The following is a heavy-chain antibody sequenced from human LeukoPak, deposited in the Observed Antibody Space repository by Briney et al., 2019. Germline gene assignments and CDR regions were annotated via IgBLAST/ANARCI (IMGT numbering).Heavy chain of an antibody. V-gene: IGHV3-9*01. CDR1: GCTLDDYA. CDR2: ISWNSGSI. D-gene: IGHD3-22*01. Sequence: GGSLRLSCAASGCTLDDYAMHWVRQAPGKGLEWVPGISWNSGSIGYADSVKGRFTISRDNAKNSLYLQMNSLRAEDTALYYCAKSAFYDSSGYTDYWGQGTLVTVSS. J-gene: IGHJ4*02. CDR3: AKSAFYDSSGYTDY.